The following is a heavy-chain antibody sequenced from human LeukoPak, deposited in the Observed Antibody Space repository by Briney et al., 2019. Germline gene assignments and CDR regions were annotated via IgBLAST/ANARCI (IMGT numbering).Heavy chain of an antibody. CDR3: ARGRLAYYYYGMDV. D-gene: IGHD6-25*01. Sequence: ASVKVSCKASGYTFTGYYMHWVRQAPGQGLEWMGWINPNSGGTNYAQKFQGRVTMTRDTSISTAYMELSSLRSEDTAVYYCARGRLAYYYYGMDVWGQGTTVTVSS. CDR1: GYTFTGYY. J-gene: IGHJ6*02. CDR2: INPNSGGT. V-gene: IGHV1-2*02.